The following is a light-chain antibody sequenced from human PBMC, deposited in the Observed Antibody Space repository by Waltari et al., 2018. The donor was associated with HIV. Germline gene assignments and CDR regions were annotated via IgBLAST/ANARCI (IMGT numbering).Light chain of an antibody. CDR3: QQRSNWPPGIT. J-gene: IGKJ3*01. V-gene: IGKV3-11*01. CDR1: QSVSSY. CDR2: DAS. Sequence: EIVLTQSPATLSLSPGERATLPCRASQSVSSYLAWYQQKHGQAPRLLIYDASNRATGIPARFSGSGSGTDFTLTISSLEPEDFAVYYCQQRSNWPPGITFGPGTKVDIK.